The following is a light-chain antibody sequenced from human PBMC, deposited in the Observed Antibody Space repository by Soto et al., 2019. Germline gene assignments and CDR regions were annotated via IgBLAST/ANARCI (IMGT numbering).Light chain of an antibody. Sequence: DIQITQAPSTLSPSVVDRVTITCRASQSISTWLAWYQQKPGKAPKLLIYDASSLESGVPSRFSGSGSGTEFTLTISSLQPDDFATYYCQQYGTFGPGTKV. V-gene: IGKV1-5*01. CDR1: QSISTW. J-gene: IGKJ1*01. CDR3: QQYGT. CDR2: DAS.